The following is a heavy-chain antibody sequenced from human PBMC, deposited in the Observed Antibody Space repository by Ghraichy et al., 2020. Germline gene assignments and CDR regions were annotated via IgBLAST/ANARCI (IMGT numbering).Heavy chain of an antibody. D-gene: IGHD5-18*01. J-gene: IGHJ6*02. CDR1: GYTFTGYY. V-gene: IGHV1-2*02. Sequence: ASVKVSCKASGYTFTGYYMHWVRQAPGQGLEWMGWINPNSGGTNYAQKFQGRVTMTRDTSISTAYMELSRLRSDDTAVYYCARWAVDTAMVGLYYYYYGMDVWGQGTTVTVSS. CDR2: INPNSGGT. CDR3: ARWAVDTAMVGLYYYYYGMDV.